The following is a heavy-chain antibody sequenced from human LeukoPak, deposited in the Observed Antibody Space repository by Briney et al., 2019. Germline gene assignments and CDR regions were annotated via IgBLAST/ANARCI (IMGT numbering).Heavy chain of an antibody. CDR2: IIPIFGTA. CDR1: GGTFSSYA. V-gene: IGHV1-69*05. Sequence: VASVKVSCKASGGTFSSYAISWVRQAPGQGLELMGGIIPIFGTANYAQKFQGRVTITTDESTSTAYMELSSLRSEDTAVYYCARGNTMTSTFDIWGQGTMVTVSS. D-gene: IGHD3-22*01. J-gene: IGHJ3*02. CDR3: ARGNTMTSTFDI.